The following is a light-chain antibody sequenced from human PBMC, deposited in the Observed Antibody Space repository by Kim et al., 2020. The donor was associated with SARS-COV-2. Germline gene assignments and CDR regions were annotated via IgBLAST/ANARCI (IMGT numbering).Light chain of an antibody. CDR2: QDS. CDR3: QAWDSSTVV. J-gene: IGLJ2*01. CDR1: KLVDKY. V-gene: IGLV3-1*01. Sequence: SVSPVQTASITCSGDKLVDKYACWYQQKPGQSPVLVIYQDSKRPSGIPERFSGSNSGNTATLTISGTQAMDEADYYCQAWDSSTVVFGGGTQLTVL.